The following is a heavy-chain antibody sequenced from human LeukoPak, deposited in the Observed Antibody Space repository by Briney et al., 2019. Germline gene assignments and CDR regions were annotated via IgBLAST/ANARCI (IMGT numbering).Heavy chain of an antibody. D-gene: IGHD5-12*01. CDR3: ARAERGYSGYDVDY. Sequence: PGGSLRLSCAASGLTFSTYTMSWVRQAPGKGLEWVSVIYSGGSTYYADSVKGRFTISRDNSKNTLYLQMNSLRAEDTAVYYCARAERGYSGYDVDYWGQGTLVTVSS. J-gene: IGHJ4*02. CDR2: IYSGGST. V-gene: IGHV3-53*01. CDR1: GLTFSTYT.